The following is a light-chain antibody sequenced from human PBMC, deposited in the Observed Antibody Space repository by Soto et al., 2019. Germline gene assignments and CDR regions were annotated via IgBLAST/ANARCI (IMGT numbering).Light chain of an antibody. J-gene: IGLJ1*01. V-gene: IGLV3-9*01. Sequence: ELTQPLSVSVALGQTARITCGGNNIGSKNVHWYQQKPGQAPVLVIYRDSNRPSGIPERFSGSNSGNTATLTISRAQAGDEADYYCQVWDSSTVFGTGTKLTVL. CDR3: QVWDSSTV. CDR1: NIGSKN. CDR2: RDS.